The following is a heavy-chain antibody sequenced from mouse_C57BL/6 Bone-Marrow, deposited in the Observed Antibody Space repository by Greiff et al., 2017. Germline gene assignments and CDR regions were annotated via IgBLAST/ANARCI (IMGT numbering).Heavy chain of an antibody. CDR1: GYTFTSYW. CDR3: ARSYYGNPWFAY. J-gene: IGHJ3*01. Sequence: QVQLQQPGAELVKPGASVKMSCKASGYTFTSYWITWVKQRPGQGLEWIGDIYPGSGSTNYNEKFKSKATLTVDTSSSTAYMQLSSLTSEDSAVYYCARSYYGNPWFAYWGQGTLVTVSA. D-gene: IGHD2-10*01. CDR2: IYPGSGST. V-gene: IGHV1-55*01.